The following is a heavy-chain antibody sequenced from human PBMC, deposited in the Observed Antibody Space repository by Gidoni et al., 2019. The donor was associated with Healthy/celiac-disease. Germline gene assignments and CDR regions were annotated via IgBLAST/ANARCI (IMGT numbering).Heavy chain of an antibody. D-gene: IGHD6-13*01. J-gene: IGHJ4*02. CDR1: GFTFSSYW. V-gene: IGHV3-7*03. Sequence: EVQLVESGGGLVQPGGSLRLSCAASGFTFSSYWMSWVRQAPGKGLEWVANIKQDGSEKYYVDSVKGRFTISRDNAKNALYLQMNSLRAEDTAVYYCARDEKAKPGIAAYQDGDYWGQGTLVTVSS. CDR3: ARDEKAKPGIAAYQDGDY. CDR2: IKQDGSEK.